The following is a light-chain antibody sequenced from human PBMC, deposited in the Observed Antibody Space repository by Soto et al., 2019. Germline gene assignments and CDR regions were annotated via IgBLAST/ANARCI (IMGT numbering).Light chain of an antibody. V-gene: IGLV1-51*01. Sequence: QSVLTQPPSVSAAPGQKVTISCSGSSSNIGNNYVSWYQQLPGTAPRLLVYDINKRPSGIPDRFSGSKSGTSATLGITGLQTGDEADYYCGTWDSSLSAVVFGGGTKLTVL. CDR3: GTWDSSLSAVV. CDR1: SSNIGNNY. J-gene: IGLJ3*02. CDR2: DIN.